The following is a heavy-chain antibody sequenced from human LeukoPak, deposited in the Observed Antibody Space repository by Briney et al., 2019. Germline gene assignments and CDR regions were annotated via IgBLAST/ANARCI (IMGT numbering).Heavy chain of an antibody. CDR2: FDSEDGET. CDR1: GYTLTELS. J-gene: IGHJ3*02. V-gene: IGHV1-24*01. Sequence: ASVTVSFKVSGYTLTELSMHWVRPAPGKGREWMGGFDSEDGETIYAQKFQGRITMTRDMSTTTVYMGLSSLRSEDTAVYYCATSSIAARDPRKNAFDIWGQGTMVTVSS. D-gene: IGHD6-6*01. CDR3: ATSSIAARDPRKNAFDI.